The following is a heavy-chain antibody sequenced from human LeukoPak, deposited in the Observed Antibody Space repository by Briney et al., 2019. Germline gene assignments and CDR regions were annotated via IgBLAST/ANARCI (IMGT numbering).Heavy chain of an antibody. Sequence: ASVTVSFKASAYTFTVYYMHWVRQAPGQGLEWMGWINPNSGDTNYAQKFQGRVTMTRDTSISTAYMELSRLRSDDTAMYYCARANWNDGGVFDYWGQGTLVTVSS. V-gene: IGHV1-2*02. CDR1: AYTFTVYY. CDR3: ARANWNDGGVFDY. D-gene: IGHD1-1*01. CDR2: INPNSGDT. J-gene: IGHJ4*02.